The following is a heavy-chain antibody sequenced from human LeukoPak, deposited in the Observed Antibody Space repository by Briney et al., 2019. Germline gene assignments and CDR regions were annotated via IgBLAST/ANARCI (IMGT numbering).Heavy chain of an antibody. CDR3: TTDVIQQRYCSSTSCYVTDY. V-gene: IGHV3-11*01. D-gene: IGHD2-2*01. J-gene: IGHJ4*02. CDR1: GFTFSDYY. Sequence: GGSLRLSCAASGFTFSDYYMSWIRQAPGKGLEWVSYISSSGSTIYYADSVKGRFTISRDNAKNSLYLQMNSLRAEDTAVYYCTTDVIQQRYCSSTSCYVTDYWGQGTLVTVSS. CDR2: ISSSGSTI.